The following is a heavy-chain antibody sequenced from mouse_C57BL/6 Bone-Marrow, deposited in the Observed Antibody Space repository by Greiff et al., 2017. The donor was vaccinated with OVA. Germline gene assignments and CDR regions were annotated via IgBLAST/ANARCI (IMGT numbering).Heavy chain of an antibody. Sequence: EVQGVESGGGLVQPKGSLKLSCAASGFSFNTYAMNWVRQAPGTGLEWVARIRSKSNNYATYSADSVKDRFTISRDDSESMLYLQMNNLKTEDTAMYYCVRHHFDYWGQGTTLTVSS. CDR3: VRHHFDY. J-gene: IGHJ2*01. CDR2: IRSKSNNYAT. V-gene: IGHV10-1*01. CDR1: GFSFNTYA.